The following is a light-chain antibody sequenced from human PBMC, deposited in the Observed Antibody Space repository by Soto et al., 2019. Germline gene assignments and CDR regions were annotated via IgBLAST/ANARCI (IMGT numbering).Light chain of an antibody. CDR2: DAS. CDR3: QQYGNNSHT. Sequence: DIQMTQSPSTLSASVGDRVTITCRASQSISIWLAWYQQKPGKAPKLLIFDASSLEGGVPRRFSGSGSGTEFALTISRLQPDDSATYYCQQYGNNSHTFGQGTIVEIK. CDR1: QSISIW. V-gene: IGKV1-5*01. J-gene: IGKJ2*01.